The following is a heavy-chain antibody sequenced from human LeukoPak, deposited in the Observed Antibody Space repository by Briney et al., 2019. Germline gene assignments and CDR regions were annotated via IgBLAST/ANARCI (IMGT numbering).Heavy chain of an antibody. CDR1: GFTFSSYE. D-gene: IGHD3-22*01. CDR3: AREGYYYDSSGYLYQIGAFDI. V-gene: IGHV3-48*03. Sequence: GGSLRLSCAASGFTFSSYEMNWVRQAPGKGLEWVSYISSSGSTIYYADSVKGRFTISRDNAKNSLYLQMNSLRAEDTAVYYCAREGYYYDSSGYLYQIGAFDIWGQGTMVTVSS. J-gene: IGHJ3*02. CDR2: ISSSGSTI.